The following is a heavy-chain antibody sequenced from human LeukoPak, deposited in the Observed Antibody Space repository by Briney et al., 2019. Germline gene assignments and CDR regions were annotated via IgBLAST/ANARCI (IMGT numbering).Heavy chain of an antibody. CDR1: GGPISSGDYY. Sequence: SQTLSLTCTVSGGPISSGDYYWSWIRQPPGKGLEWIGYIYYSGSTYYNPSLKSRVTTSVDTSKNQFSLKLSSVAAADTAVYYCARVSFAYYYDSSGYAFDIWGQGTMVTVSS. CDR3: ARVSFAYYYDSSGYAFDI. CDR2: IYYSGST. J-gene: IGHJ3*02. V-gene: IGHV4-30-4*01. D-gene: IGHD3-22*01.